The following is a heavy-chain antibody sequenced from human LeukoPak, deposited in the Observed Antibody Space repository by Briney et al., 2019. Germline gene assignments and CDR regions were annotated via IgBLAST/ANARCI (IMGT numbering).Heavy chain of an antibody. D-gene: IGHD6-19*01. Sequence: SVKVSCKASGGTFSSYAISWVRQAPGQGLEWMGGIIPIFGTANYAQKFQGRVTITADGSTSTAYMELSSLRSEDTAVYYCARDQGVAGTGKKYFQHWGQGTLVTVSS. CDR2: IIPIFGTA. CDR3: ARDQGVAGTGKKYFQH. V-gene: IGHV1-69*13. J-gene: IGHJ1*01. CDR1: GGTFSSYA.